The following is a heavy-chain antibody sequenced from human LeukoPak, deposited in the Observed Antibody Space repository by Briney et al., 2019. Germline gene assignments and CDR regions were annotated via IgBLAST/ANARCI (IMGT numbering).Heavy chain of an antibody. Sequence: GGSLRLSCAASGFTFCIYWLHWVRQAPGKGLVWVSHINTDGSRPTYGDSAKGRFTVSRDNANNTLFLQMNSLRVEDTAVYYCARGTAATAGIDYWGQGTLVTVSS. J-gene: IGHJ4*02. CDR2: INTDGSRP. V-gene: IGHV3-74*01. CDR3: ARGTAATAGIDY. D-gene: IGHD6-13*01. CDR1: GFTFCIYW.